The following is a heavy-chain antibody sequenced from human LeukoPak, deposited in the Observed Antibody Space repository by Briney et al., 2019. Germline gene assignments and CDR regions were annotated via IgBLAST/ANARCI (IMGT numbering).Heavy chain of an antibody. J-gene: IGHJ4*02. D-gene: IGHD3-10*01. CDR3: ARGWLLWFGELLYPYEFDY. Sequence: SQTLSLTCTVSGGSISSGSYYWSWIRQPAGKGLEWIGRIYTSGSTNYNPSLRSRVTISVDTSKNQFSLKLSSVTAADTAVYYCARGWLLWFGELLYPYEFDYWGQGTLVTVSS. V-gene: IGHV4-61*02. CDR2: IYTSGST. CDR1: GGSISSGSYY.